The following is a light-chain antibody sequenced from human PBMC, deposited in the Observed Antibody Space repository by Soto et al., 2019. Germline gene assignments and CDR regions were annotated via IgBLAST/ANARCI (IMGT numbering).Light chain of an antibody. J-gene: IGKJ1*01. CDR2: KAS. CDR1: HNISSW. V-gene: IGKV1-5*03. CDR3: QQYSSYWWT. Sequence: DIQMTQSPSTLSTSVGDRVTITCRASHNISSWLSWYQQKPGKAPKLLIYKASSLDSGVPSRFSGSGSRTEFTLTISSLQPDDFATYFCQQYSSYWWTFGQGTKVDIK.